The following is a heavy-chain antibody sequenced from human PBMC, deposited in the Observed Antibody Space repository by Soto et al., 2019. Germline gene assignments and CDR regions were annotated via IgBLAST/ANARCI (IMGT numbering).Heavy chain of an antibody. D-gene: IGHD6-6*01. Sequence: GGSLRLSCAASGFTFSSYAMHWVRQAPGKGLEWVAVISYDGSNKYYADSVKGRFTISRDNSKNTLYLQMNSLRAEDTAVYYCARELYSSSSMVSVRGYYYYYYSMDVWGQGTTVTVSS. J-gene: IGHJ6*02. CDR2: ISYDGSNK. CDR1: GFTFSSYA. V-gene: IGHV3-30-3*01. CDR3: ARELYSSSSMVSVRGYYYYYYSMDV.